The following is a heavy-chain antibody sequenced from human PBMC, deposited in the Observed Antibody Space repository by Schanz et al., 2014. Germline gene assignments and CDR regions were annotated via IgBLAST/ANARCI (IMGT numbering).Heavy chain of an antibody. CDR3: AKRNHDMQSLPLDY. V-gene: IGHV3-23*01. J-gene: IGHJ4*02. Sequence: EVPLLESGGGLVQPGGSLRISCAASGFTFSGYAMSWVRQAPGKGLEWVSNITGSGATYYADSVKGRFTISRDNSKNTLYLQMNSLSAEDTAVYYCAKRNHDMQSLPLDYWGQGTLVIVSS. CDR2: ITGSGAT. CDR1: GFTFSGYA. D-gene: IGHD3-9*01.